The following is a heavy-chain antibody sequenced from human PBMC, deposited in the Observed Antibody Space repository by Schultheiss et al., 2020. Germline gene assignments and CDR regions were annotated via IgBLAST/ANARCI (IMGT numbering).Heavy chain of an antibody. CDR1: GFTVSSNY. D-gene: IGHD3-10*01. J-gene: IGHJ4*02. V-gene: IGHV3-23*01. CDR2: ISGSGGST. CDR3: AKLTVGAY. Sequence: GESLKISCAASGFTVSSNYMSWVRQAPGKGLEWVSAISGSGGSTYYADSVKGRFTISRDNSKNTLYLQMNSLRAEDTAVYYCAKLTVGAYWGQGTLVTVSS.